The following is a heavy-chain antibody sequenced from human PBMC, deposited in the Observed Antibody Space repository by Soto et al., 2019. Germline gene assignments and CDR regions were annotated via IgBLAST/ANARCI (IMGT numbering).Heavy chain of an antibody. Sequence: QVQLVESGGGVVQPGRSRRLSCAASRFTFSNYGMHWVRQTPGKGLEWVAVISYDGSNKYYADSVKGRFTISRDNSKNPLYLQMNSLRAEDTAVYYCVKGGYHYFDYWGQGTLVTVSS. D-gene: IGHD5-12*01. CDR3: VKGGYHYFDY. V-gene: IGHV3-30*18. CDR2: ISYDGSNK. J-gene: IGHJ4*02. CDR1: RFTFSNYG.